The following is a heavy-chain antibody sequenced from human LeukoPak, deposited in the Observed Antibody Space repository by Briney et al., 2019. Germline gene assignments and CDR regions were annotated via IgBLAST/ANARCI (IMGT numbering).Heavy chain of an antibody. Sequence: ALVKVSCKASGYTFTNFDINWVRQAPGQGLEWMGWMNPNSGNAGYAQQFQGRVAMTRITSMNTAYMELSSLTSDDTAVYYCTRGYCSSSSCFYSDYWGQGTLVTVSS. J-gene: IGHJ4*02. CDR3: TRGYCSSSSCFYSDY. V-gene: IGHV1-8*02. CDR1: GYTFTNFD. D-gene: IGHD2-2*01. CDR2: MNPNSGNA.